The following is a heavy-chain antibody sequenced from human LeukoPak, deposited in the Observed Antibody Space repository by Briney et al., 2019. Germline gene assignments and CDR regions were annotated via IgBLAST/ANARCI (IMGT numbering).Heavy chain of an antibody. CDR1: GFSFSSYS. D-gene: IGHD5-12*01. J-gene: IGHJ4*02. V-gene: IGHV3-21*01. CDR3: ARVEGNIVTTTEGYFDY. Sequence: PGGSLRLSCAASGFSFSSYSMNWVRQAPGRGLEWVSCISSSTSYIYYADSVKGRFTISRDNAKNSLYLQMTSLRAEDTAVYYCARVEGNIVTTTEGYFDYWGQGTLVTVSS. CDR2: ISSSTSYI.